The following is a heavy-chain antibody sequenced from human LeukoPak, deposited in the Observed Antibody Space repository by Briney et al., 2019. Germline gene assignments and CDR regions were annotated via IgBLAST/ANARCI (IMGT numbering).Heavy chain of an antibody. CDR1: GFTFSSYG. J-gene: IGHJ4*02. CDR2: ISYDGSNK. V-gene: IGHV3-30*18. D-gene: IGHD6-13*01. Sequence: PGRSLRLSCAASGFTFSSYGMHWVRQAPGKGLEWVAVISYDGSNKYYADSVKGRFTISRDNSKNTLYLQMNSLRAEDTAVYYCAKVGTGAAAGTDLINYWGQGTLVTVSS. CDR3: AKVGTGAAAGTDLINY.